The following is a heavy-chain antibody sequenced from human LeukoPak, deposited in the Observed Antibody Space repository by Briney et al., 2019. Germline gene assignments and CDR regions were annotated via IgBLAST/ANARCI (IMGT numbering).Heavy chain of an antibody. CDR3: ARRLKISQGGTTDY. CDR2: IFPDDSDT. J-gene: IGHJ4*02. Sequence: GESLKIYCRGSGYRFTSYWIGWVRQMPGKGLEWVGIIFPDDSDTRYSPSFQGQVTISVEKSISTAYLQWNSLKASDTAMYYCARRLKISQGGTTDYWGQGTLVTVSS. D-gene: IGHD1-1*01. V-gene: IGHV5-51*01. CDR1: GYRFTSYW.